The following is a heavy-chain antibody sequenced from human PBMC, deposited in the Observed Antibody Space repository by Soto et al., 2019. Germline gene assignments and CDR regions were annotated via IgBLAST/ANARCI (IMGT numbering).Heavy chain of an antibody. CDR2: ISWNSGSI. Sequence: GGSLRLSCAASGFTFDDYAMHWVRQAPGKGLEWVSGISWNSGSIGYADSVKGRFTISRDNAKNSLYLQMNSLRAEDTVLYYCAKSGKYYDILTGPTSAFDIWGQGTMVTVSS. D-gene: IGHD3-9*01. V-gene: IGHV3-9*01. J-gene: IGHJ3*02. CDR3: AKSGKYYDILTGPTSAFDI. CDR1: GFTFDDYA.